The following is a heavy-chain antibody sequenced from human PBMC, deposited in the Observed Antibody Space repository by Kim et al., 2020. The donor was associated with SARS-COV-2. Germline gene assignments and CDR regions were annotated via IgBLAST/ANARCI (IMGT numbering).Heavy chain of an antibody. Sequence: GRFTNSRDNAKNSLYLQMNSLRAEDTAVYYCARNYVWGSYRPIYYYGMDVWGQGTTVTVSS. CDR3: ARNYVWGSYRPIYYYGMDV. V-gene: IGHV3-11*06. D-gene: IGHD3-16*02. J-gene: IGHJ6*02.